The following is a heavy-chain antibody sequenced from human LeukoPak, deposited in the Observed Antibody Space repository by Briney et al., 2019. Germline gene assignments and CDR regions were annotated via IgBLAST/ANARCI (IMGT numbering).Heavy chain of an antibody. V-gene: IGHV3-21*01. CDR2: ITSSSTYI. CDR1: GFTFSSYS. J-gene: IGHJ4*02. Sequence: GGSLRLSCAASGFTFSSYSMNWVRQAPGKGLEWVSSITSSSTYIYYADSVKGRFTISRDNSKNSLYLQMNSLISEHTAVYYCAREVDTAFDGWGQGALVTV. CDR3: AREVDTAFDG.